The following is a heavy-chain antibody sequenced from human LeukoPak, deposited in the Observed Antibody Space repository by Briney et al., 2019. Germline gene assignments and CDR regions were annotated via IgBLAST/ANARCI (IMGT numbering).Heavy chain of an antibody. CDR2: IRYDGSNK. CDR1: GFTFTSYW. D-gene: IGHD1-26*01. Sequence: GGSLRLSCAASGFTFTSYWMSWVRQAPGKGLEWVAFIRYDGSNKYYADSVKGRFTISRDNSKNTLYLQMNSLRAEDTAVYYCAKEFNWEVESGILGYFDYWGQGTLVTVSS. J-gene: IGHJ4*02. V-gene: IGHV3-30*02. CDR3: AKEFNWEVESGILGYFDY.